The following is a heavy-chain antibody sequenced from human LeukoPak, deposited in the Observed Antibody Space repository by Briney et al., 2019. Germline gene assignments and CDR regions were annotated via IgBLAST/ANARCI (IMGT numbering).Heavy chain of an antibody. V-gene: IGHV4-59*01. Sequence: PSETLSLTCTVSGGSISSYYWSWIRQPPGTGLEWIGYTYYSGSTNYNPSLKSRVTMSVDTSKKQFSLKLSSMTAADTAVYYCARGRFGKLIAYYSMDVWGKGTTVTVSS. CDR1: GGSISSYY. J-gene: IGHJ6*03. D-gene: IGHD3-10*01. CDR2: TYYSGST. CDR3: ARGRFGKLIAYYSMDV.